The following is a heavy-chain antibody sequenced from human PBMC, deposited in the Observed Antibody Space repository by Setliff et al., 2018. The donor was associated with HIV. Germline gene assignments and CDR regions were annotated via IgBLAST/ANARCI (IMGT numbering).Heavy chain of an antibody. V-gene: IGHV1-69*06. CDR1: GGTFSSYA. Sequence: SVKVSCKASGGTFSSYAITWVRQAPGQGLEWMGGIIPIFGTANYAQKFQGRVTIIADKSTSTAYMELSSLRSDDAGVYFCATGSHGEGAADHWGLGTLVTVSS. D-gene: IGHD1-26*01. CDR3: ATGSHGEGAADH. CDR2: IIPIFGTA. J-gene: IGHJ4*02.